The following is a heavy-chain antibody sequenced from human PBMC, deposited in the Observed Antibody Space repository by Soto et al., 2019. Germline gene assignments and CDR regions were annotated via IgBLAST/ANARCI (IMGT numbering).Heavy chain of an antibody. J-gene: IGHJ4*02. Sequence: PGGSLRLACAASGFTFSIYAMSWGRQAPGKGLEWVSAISGSGENTYYAAYVKGRFTISRDNSKNTLYLQMNSLSADYTSVYFCTKETTPFWGIVTIDYWGQGTLVTVSS. CDR3: TKETTPFWGIVTIDY. V-gene: IGHV3-23*01. CDR2: ISGSGENT. CDR1: GFTFSIYA. D-gene: IGHD3-16*01.